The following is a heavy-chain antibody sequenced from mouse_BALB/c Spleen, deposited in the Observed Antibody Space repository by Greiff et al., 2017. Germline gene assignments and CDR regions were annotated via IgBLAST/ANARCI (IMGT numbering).Heavy chain of an antibody. Sequence: VQLQQSGAELVKPGASVKLSCTASGFNIKDTYMHWVKQRPEQGLEWIGRIDPANGNTKYDPKFQGKATITADTSSNTAYLQLSSLTSEDTAVYYCAFPSTTGPYWYFDVWGAGTTVTVSS. CDR2: IDPANGNT. D-gene: IGHD1-1*01. CDR1: GFNIKDTY. J-gene: IGHJ1*01. V-gene: IGHV14-3*02. CDR3: AFPSTTGPYWYFDV.